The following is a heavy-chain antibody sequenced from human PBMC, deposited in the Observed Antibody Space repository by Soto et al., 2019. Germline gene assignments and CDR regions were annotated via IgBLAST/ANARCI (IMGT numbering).Heavy chain of an antibody. J-gene: IGHJ6*02. CDR2: ISGSGGTT. V-gene: IGHV3-23*01. CDR3: AKVAYCSRTSCPYYYYYAMDV. Sequence: PGGSLRLSCAASGLTFSNYGMSWVRQAKGKGLEWVSFISGSGGTTYYADSVWGRFTLSRDNSKNTPYLQMNSLRAEDTAIYYCAKVAYCSRTSCPYYYYYAMDVWGQGTTVTVSS. CDR1: GLTFSNYG. D-gene: IGHD2-2*01.